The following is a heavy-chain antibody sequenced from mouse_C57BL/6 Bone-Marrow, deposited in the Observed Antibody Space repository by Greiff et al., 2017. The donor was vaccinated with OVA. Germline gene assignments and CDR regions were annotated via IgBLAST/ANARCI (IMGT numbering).Heavy chain of an antibody. CDR3: ARVRRRGGTWFAY. CDR2: IYPRSGNT. J-gene: IGHJ3*01. Sequence: VMLVESGAELARPGASVKLSCKASGYTFTSYGISWVKQRTGQGLEWIGEIYPRSGNTYYNEKFKGKATLTADKSSSTAYMELRSLTSEDSAVYFCARVRRRGGTWFAYWGQGTLVTVSA. CDR1: GYTFTSYG. V-gene: IGHV1-81*01.